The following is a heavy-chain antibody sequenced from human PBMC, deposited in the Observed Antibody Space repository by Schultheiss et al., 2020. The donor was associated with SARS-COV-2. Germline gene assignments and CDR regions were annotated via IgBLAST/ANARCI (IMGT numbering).Heavy chain of an antibody. Sequence: GGSLRLSCAASGFTFSSYSMNWVRQAPGKGLEWVAAITNSGGGTFYADSVKGRFTISRDNSKKTLYLQMSSLRAEDTAVYFCARDLKDGDYAGVFDFWGQGTLVTVSS. D-gene: IGHD4-17*01. CDR3: ARDLKDGDYAGVFDF. CDR2: ITNSGGGT. J-gene: IGHJ4*02. CDR1: GFTFSSYS. V-gene: IGHV3-23*01.